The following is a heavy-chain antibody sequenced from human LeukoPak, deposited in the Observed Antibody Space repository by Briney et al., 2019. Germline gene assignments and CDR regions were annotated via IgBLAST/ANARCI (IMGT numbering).Heavy chain of an antibody. J-gene: IGHJ4*02. Sequence: PGGSLRLSCAASGFTFSSYGMHWVRQAPGKGLEWVAVISYDGSNKYYADSVKGRFTISRDNSKNTLYLQMNSLRAEDTAVYYCAKDQMIAVAGINYWGQGTLVTVSS. D-gene: IGHD6-19*01. V-gene: IGHV3-30*18. CDR1: GFTFSSYG. CDR3: AKDQMIAVAGINY. CDR2: ISYDGSNK.